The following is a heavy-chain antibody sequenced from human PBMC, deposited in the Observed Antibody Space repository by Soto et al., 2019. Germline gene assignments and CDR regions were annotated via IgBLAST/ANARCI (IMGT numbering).Heavy chain of an antibody. Sequence: QLQLQESGSGLVKPSHTLSLTCTVSGGSISNAAYSWSWIRQPPGKGLEWIGYIYPSGMPFYNPSLRSRVTISIDRSNDQFSLNVKSVTAADTAVYYCARERGGYGLFESWGHGTLVTGSS. V-gene: IGHV4-30-2*01. J-gene: IGHJ4*01. D-gene: IGHD5-18*01. CDR3: ARERGGYGLFES. CDR2: IYPSGMP. CDR1: GGSISNAAYS.